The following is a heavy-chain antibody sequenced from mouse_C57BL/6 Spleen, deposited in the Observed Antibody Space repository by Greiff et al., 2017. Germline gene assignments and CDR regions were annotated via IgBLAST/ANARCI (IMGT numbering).Heavy chain of an antibody. CDR3: AKLREFAY. CDR1: GYAFSSSW. V-gene: IGHV1-82*01. D-gene: IGHD1-1*01. Sequence: QVQLQQSGPELVKPGASVKISCKASGYAFSSSWMNWVKQRPGKGLEWIGRIYPGDGDTNYNGKFKGKATLTADKSSSTAYMQLSSLTSEDSAVYFCAKLREFAYWGQGTLVTVSA. CDR2: IYPGDGDT. J-gene: IGHJ3*01.